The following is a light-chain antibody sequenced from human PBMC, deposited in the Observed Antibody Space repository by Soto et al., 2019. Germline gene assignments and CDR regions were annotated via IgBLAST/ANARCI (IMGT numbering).Light chain of an antibody. CDR1: QSIGSY. V-gene: IGKV1-39*01. J-gene: IGKJ2*01. CDR2: AAS. CDR3: QQSYSTPYT. Sequence: DIQMTQSPSALSASVGDRVTITCRASQSIGSYLSWYQQKPGKVPKLLIYAASSLQSGVPSRFSGSGSGTDFTLTISSLQPEDFATYYCQQSYSTPYTFGQGTKLEIK.